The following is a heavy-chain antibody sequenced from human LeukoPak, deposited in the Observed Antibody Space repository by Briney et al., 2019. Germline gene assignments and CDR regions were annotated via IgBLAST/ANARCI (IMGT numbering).Heavy chain of an antibody. CDR2: ISSSSSYI. CDR3: ARDIVVVVAALRSQAFDI. Sequence: PGGSLRLSCVASGFTFSSYSMNWVRQAPGKGLEWVSSISSSSSYIYYADSVKGRFTISRDNAKNSLYLQMNSLRAEDTAVYYCARDIVVVVAALRSQAFDIWGQGTMVTVSS. CDR1: GFTFSSYS. V-gene: IGHV3-21*01. D-gene: IGHD2-15*01. J-gene: IGHJ3*02.